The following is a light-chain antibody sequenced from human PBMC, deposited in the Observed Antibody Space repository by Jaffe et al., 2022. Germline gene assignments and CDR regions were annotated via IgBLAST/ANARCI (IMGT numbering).Light chain of an antibody. CDR3: GTWDNSLSAVL. CDR1: SSNIGNNY. Sequence: QSVLTQPPSVSAAPGQKVTISCSGSSSNIGNNYVSWYQQLPGTAPKLLIFENNKRPSGIPDRFSGSKSVTSATLGITGLQTGDEADYYCGTWDNSLSAVLFGGGTKLTVL. J-gene: IGLJ2*01. V-gene: IGLV1-51*02. CDR2: ENN.